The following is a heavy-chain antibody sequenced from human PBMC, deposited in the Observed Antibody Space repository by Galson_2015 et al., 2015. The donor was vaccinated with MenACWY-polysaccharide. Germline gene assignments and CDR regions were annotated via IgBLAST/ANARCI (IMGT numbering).Heavy chain of an antibody. CDR2: IGDTFDT. J-gene: IGHJ4*02. D-gene: IGHD5-12*01. CDR3: ATVSNNGFPLSGL. V-gene: IGHV3-23*01. Sequence: SLRLSCAASGFTFSTYPMTWVRQAPGKGLEWVSSIGDTFDTYYADHVKGRFTISRDNSKNTLFLQMNSLSAGDTAISYCATVSNNGFPLSGLWGQGTLVIVSS. CDR1: GFTFSTYP.